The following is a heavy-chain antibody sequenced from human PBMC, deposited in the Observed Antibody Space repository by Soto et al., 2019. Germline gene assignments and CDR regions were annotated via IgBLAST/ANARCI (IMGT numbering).Heavy chain of an antibody. V-gene: IGHV1-46*01. CDR1: GYTFTSYY. Sequence: QVQLVQSGAEVKKPGASVMVSCKASGYTFTSYYMHWVRQAPGQGLEWMGIINPSGGSTSYAQKFEGRVTMTRDTSTRTVYMELSSLRSEDTAVYYCARALPDETFDYWGQGTLVTVSS. CDR2: INPSGGST. J-gene: IGHJ4*02. CDR3: ARALPDETFDY.